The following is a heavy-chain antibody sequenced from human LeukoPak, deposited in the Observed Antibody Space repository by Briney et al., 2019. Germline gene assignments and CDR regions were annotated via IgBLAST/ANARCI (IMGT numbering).Heavy chain of an antibody. J-gene: IGHJ4*02. CDR1: GGSVSSGSYY. Sequence: SETLSLTCTVSGGSVSSGSYYWSWMRQPTGKGLEWIGYIYYSGSTNYNPSLKSRVTISVDTSKNQFSLKLSSVTAADTAVYYCARGQWSLYYFDYWGQGTLVTVSS. V-gene: IGHV4-61*01. CDR2: IYYSGST. CDR3: ARGQWSLYYFDY. D-gene: IGHD6-19*01.